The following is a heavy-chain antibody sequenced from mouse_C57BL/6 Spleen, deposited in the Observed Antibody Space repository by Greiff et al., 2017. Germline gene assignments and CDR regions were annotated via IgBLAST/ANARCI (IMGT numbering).Heavy chain of an antibody. CDR2: IWSGGST. Sequence: VKLQESGPGLVQPSQSLSITCTVSGFSLTSYGVHWVRQPPGKGLEWLGVIWSGGSTDYNAAFITRMSISKDNSKSQVFFKMTSLQADDTAIYYCAKPESNYVGAMDYWGQGTSVTVSS. CDR3: AKPESNYVGAMDY. CDR1: GFSLTSYG. V-gene: IGHV2-4*01. D-gene: IGHD2-5*01. J-gene: IGHJ4*01.